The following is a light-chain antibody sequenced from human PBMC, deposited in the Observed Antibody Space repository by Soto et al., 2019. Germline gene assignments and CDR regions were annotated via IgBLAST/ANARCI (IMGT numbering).Light chain of an antibody. J-gene: IGLJ3*02. CDR2: IEGSGSY. Sequence: QAVVTQSSSASASLGSSVKLTCTLSSGHSSYIIAWHQQQPGKAPRFLMKIEGSGSYNRGGGVPDRFSGSSSGADRYLTISNLHFEDEADYYCETWDRNNWVFGGGTKVTVL. V-gene: IGLV4-60*02. CDR3: ETWDRNNWV. CDR1: SGHSSYI.